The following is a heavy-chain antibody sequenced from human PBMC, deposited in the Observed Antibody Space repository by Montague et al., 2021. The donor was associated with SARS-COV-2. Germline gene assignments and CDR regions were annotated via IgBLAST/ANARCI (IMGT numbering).Heavy chain of an antibody. D-gene: IGHD3-10*01. CDR2: INGVGSAT. J-gene: IGHJ4*02. CDR3: ARDFAHRGD. V-gene: IGHV3-74*01. Sequence: SLRLSCAASGFIFKDYWMHWVRQVPGKGLVWVSRINGVGSATTYSDFLNGRFTISRDNAENTLYLQMDSLRAEDTAVYYCARDFAHRGDWGQGTLVTVSS. CDR1: GFIFKDYW.